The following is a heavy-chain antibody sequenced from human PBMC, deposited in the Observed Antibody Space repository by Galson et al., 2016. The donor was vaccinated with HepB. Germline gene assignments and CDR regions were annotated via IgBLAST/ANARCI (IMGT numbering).Heavy chain of an antibody. Sequence: SLRLSCAASGFTFSRYDMSWVRQAPGKGLEWVAVISCDGSNKYNADAVKGRFTISRDNSKNTLYLQMNSLRAEDTAVYYCVRDQVTPGTTWFYPWGQGTLVTVPS. V-gene: IGHV3-30*07. CDR3: VRDQVTPGTTWFYP. CDR1: GFTFSRYD. CDR2: ISCDGSNK. J-gene: IGHJ5*02. D-gene: IGHD1/OR15-1a*01.